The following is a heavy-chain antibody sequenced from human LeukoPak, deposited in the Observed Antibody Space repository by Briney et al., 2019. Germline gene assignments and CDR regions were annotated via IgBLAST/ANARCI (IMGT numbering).Heavy chain of an antibody. Sequence: GGSLRLSCAASGFIFSNHGMNWVRQAPGKGLEWVSGISPRGDITYYTDSVKGRFTVSRDNFKNTVHLQVNSLGPEDTAVYFCAKDDAWIRFASWGQGILVTVSS. CDR2: ISPRGDIT. CDR3: AKDDAWIRFAS. CDR1: GFIFSNHG. D-gene: IGHD5-12*01. V-gene: IGHV3-23*01. J-gene: IGHJ5*01.